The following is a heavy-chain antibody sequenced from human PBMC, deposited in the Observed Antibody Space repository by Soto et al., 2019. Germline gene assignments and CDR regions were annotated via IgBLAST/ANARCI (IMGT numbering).Heavy chain of an antibody. J-gene: IGHJ5*02. CDR1: GFTFSSYS. CDR2: ISSSSSYI. Sequence: GGSLRLSCAASGFTFSSYSMNWVRQAPGKGLEWVSSISSSSSYIYYADSVKGRFTISRDNAKNSLYLQMNSLRAEDTAVYYCARDPSYGSGNNWFDPWGQGTLVTVSS. D-gene: IGHD3-10*01. V-gene: IGHV3-21*01. CDR3: ARDPSYGSGNNWFDP.